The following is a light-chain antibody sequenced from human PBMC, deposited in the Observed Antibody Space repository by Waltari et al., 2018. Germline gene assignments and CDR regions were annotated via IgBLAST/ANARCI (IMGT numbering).Light chain of an antibody. CDR3: CSYGGSNTPKV. Sequence: QSALTQPASLSGSPGQSITMSCTGTSRDVGTYNVVSWYQQHPGKAPKLMIYEDTRLPSGVSNRFSGSKSGNTASLTISGLQPEDEADYYCCSYGGSNTPKVFGGGTKLTVL. J-gene: IGLJ3*02. CDR2: EDT. V-gene: IGLV2-23*01. CDR1: SRDVGTYNV.